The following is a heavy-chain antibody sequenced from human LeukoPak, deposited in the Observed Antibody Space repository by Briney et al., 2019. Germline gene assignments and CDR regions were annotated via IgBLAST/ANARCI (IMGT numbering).Heavy chain of an antibody. J-gene: IGHJ4*02. V-gene: IGHV3-23*01. Sequence: PGGSLRLSCVVSGFTFRSYAMYWVRQAPGKGLEWVSEISGSPDNTYYADSVKGRFATSRDDSRNTLYLQMNSLRAEDTAVYYCARLAGVSPLDYWGQGTPVTVSS. CDR1: GFTFRSYA. D-gene: IGHD3-16*01. CDR3: ARLAGVSPLDY. CDR2: ISGSPDNT.